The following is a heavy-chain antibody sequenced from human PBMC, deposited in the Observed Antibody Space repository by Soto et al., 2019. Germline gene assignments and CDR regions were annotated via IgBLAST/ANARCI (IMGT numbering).Heavy chain of an antibody. V-gene: IGHV4-34*01. CDR1: GGSFSGYY. Sequence: QVQLQQWGAGLLKPSETLSLTCAVYGGSFSGYYWSWIHQPPGKGLEWIGEINHSGSTNYNPSLKSRVTISVDTSKNQFSLKLSSVTAADTAVYYCASRNGDYWNWFDPWGQGTLVTVSS. D-gene: IGHD4-17*01. CDR2: INHSGST. J-gene: IGHJ5*02. CDR3: ASRNGDYWNWFDP.